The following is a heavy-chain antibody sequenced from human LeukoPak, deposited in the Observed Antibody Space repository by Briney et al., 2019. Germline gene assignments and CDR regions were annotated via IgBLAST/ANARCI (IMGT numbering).Heavy chain of an antibody. CDR3: AREHVLLWFGELAWFDP. CDR1: GDSISYFY. V-gene: IGHV4-4*07. Sequence: SETLSLTCSVSGDSISYFYWSWIRQAAGKGLEWIGRTSSSGNTDYNASLKSRVTMSVDTSKNQLSLKVISVTAADTAVYYCAREHVLLWFGELAWFDPWGQGTLVTVSS. CDR2: TSSSGNT. J-gene: IGHJ5*02. D-gene: IGHD3-10*01.